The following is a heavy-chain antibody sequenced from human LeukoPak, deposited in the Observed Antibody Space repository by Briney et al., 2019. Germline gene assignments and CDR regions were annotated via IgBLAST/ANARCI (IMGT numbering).Heavy chain of an antibody. Sequence: GGSLRLSCAASGFTFSSYALSWVRQAPGKGLEWVSGIHSSGSHTYYADSVKGRFTISRDNSKNTLYLQMNSLRAEDTAMYYCAKDLPARRVVDSAWYPDVFDVWGQGTEVTVSS. J-gene: IGHJ3*01. CDR1: GFTFSSYA. CDR2: IHSSGSHT. V-gene: IGHV3-23*01. CDR3: AKDLPARRVVDSAWYPDVFDV. D-gene: IGHD6-19*01.